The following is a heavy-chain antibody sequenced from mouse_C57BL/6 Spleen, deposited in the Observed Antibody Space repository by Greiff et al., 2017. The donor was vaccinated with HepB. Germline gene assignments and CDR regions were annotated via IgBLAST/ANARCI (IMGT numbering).Heavy chain of an antibody. V-gene: IGHV14-4*01. D-gene: IGHD6-1*01. CDR1: GFNIKDDY. Sequence: EVQLQQSGAELVRPGASVKLSCTASGFNIKDDYMHWVKQRPEQGLEWIGWIDPENGDTEYASEFQGKATITADTSSNTAYLQLSSLTSEDTAVYYCTTGGAYSASFDYWGQGTTLTVSS. J-gene: IGHJ2*01. CDR2: IDPENGDT. CDR3: TTGGAYSASFDY.